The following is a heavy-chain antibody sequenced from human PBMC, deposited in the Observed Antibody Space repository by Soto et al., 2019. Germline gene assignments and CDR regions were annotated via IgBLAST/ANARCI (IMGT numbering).Heavy chain of an antibody. CDR2: IWYDGSNK. CDR1: GFTFRSCG. V-gene: IGHV3-33*01. D-gene: IGHD2-2*03. CDR3: VRDFVPLDIVLVPAAIGYGMDV. Sequence: GGSLRLSCEAYGFTFRSCGMQWVRQASGKGLEWVAVIWYDGSNKFYADSVKGRFTISRDNSKNTLYLQMNSLRAEDTVVYYCVRDFVPLDIVLVPAAIGYGMDVWGQGT. J-gene: IGHJ6*02.